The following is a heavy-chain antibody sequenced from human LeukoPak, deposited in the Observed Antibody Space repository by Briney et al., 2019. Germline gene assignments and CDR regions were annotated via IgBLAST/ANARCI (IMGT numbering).Heavy chain of an antibody. V-gene: IGHV4-34*01. D-gene: IGHD2-15*01. J-gene: IGHJ6*03. Sequence: SETLSLTCAVYGGSFSGYYWSWIRQPPGKGLEWIGEINHSGSTNYNPSLKSRVTISVDTSKNQFSLKLSSVTAADTAVYYCARGRVVAATKGLYYYYYYMDVWGRGTTVTVSS. CDR1: GGSFSGYY. CDR2: INHSGST. CDR3: ARGRVVAATKGLYYYYYYMDV.